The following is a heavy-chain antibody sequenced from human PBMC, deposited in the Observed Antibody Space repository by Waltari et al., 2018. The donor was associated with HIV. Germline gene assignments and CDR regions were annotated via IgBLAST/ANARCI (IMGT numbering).Heavy chain of an antibody. V-gene: IGHV3-21*04. CDR1: GFEFRHYS. J-gene: IGHJ4*02. Sequence: LVESGGGVVKTGESLRLICEASGFEFRHYSLNWVRQRPVRGLEWVVSIRRASNEKNYVDSVRGRFVISRDDAKSCVYLEMGSLREEDTARYFCVRDDPGYGPIDYWGQGTRVTV. CDR2: IRRASNEK. CDR3: VRDDPGYGPIDY. D-gene: IGHD3-10*01.